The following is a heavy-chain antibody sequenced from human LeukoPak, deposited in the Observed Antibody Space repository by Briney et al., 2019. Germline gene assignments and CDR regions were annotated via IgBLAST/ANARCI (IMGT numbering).Heavy chain of an antibody. CDR2: IIPIFGTA. J-gene: IGHJ4*02. V-gene: IGHV1-69*06. D-gene: IGHD3-22*01. CDR3: ATPGVVGYYDSSGYYPFDY. CDR1: GGTFSSYA. Sequence: SVKVSCKASGGTFSSYAISWVRQAPGQGLEWTGGIIPIFGTANYAQKFQGRVTMTEDTSTDTAYMELSSLRSEDTAVYYCATPGVVGYYDSSGYYPFDYWGQGTLVTVSS.